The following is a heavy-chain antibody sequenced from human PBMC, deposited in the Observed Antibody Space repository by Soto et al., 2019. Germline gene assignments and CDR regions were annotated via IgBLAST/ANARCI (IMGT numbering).Heavy chain of an antibody. CDR1: GFTFSRFE. D-gene: IGHD3-10*01. J-gene: IGHJ4*02. Sequence: GGSLRLSCAASGFTFSRFELHWVRQAPGKGLEWISYISSSGSTAYYASSVEGRFTISRDNANNSVYLQMDSLRAEDTALYYFTRGGLFPYLSFYWGQGALVTVSS. V-gene: IGHV3-48*03. CDR2: ISSSGSTA. CDR3: TRGGLFPYLSFY.